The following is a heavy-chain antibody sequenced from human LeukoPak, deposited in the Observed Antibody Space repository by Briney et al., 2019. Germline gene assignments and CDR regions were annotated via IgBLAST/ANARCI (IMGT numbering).Heavy chain of an antibody. CDR1: GFTFNSYA. D-gene: IGHD1-7*01. CDR3: AKDRAWNYVLDY. J-gene: IGHJ4*02. Sequence: GGSLRLSCAASGFTFNSYAMSWVRQAPGKGLEWVSAISGTGGTTYYADSVKGRFTISRDNSKNTLYLQMNSLRAEDTAVYYCAKDRAWNYVLDYWGQGTLVTVSS. CDR2: ISGTGGTT. V-gene: IGHV3-23*01.